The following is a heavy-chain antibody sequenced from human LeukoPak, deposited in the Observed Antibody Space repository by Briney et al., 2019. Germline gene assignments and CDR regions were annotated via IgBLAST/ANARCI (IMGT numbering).Heavy chain of an antibody. D-gene: IGHD2-21*02. CDR1: GYTFTSYG. Sequence: ASVKVSCKASGYTFTSYGISWVRQAPGQGLEWMGWISAYNGNTNCAQKLQGRVTMTTDTSTSTAYMELRSLRSDDTAVYYCARGHRDIVVVTAIPEYFQHWGQGTLVTVSS. CDR2: ISAYNGNT. CDR3: ARGHRDIVVVTAIPEYFQH. V-gene: IGHV1-18*01. J-gene: IGHJ1*01.